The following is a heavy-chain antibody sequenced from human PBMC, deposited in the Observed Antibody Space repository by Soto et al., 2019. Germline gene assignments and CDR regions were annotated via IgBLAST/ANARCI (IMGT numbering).Heavy chain of an antibody. CDR2: IYFSGST. V-gene: IGHV4-39*01. CDR3: ARHVRGWQLMLDN. J-gene: IGHJ4*02. Sequence: QLQLQESGPGLVKASETLSLSCTVSGGSISSSSYYWGWIRQPPGKGLEWIGSIYFSGSTHYNVSLTVRATISVDTSRNQFSLKLSSVTATDTAVYYCARHVRGWQLMLDNWGQGSLVTVSS. D-gene: IGHD6-13*01. CDR1: GGSISSSSYY.